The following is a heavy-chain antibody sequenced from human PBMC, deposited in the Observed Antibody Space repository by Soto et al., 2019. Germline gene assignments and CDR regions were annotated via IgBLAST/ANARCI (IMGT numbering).Heavy chain of an antibody. V-gene: IGHV3-74*01. CDR2: INGDGTTI. CDR1: GFTFSNSW. D-gene: IGHD6-19*01. Sequence: PGGSLRLSCAASGFTFSNSWVHWVRQAPGKGLMWVSRINGDGTTINYADSVEGRFTISRDNAKNTLFLQMNGLRVEDTAVYYCARAGWYRFDYWGQGTLVTVSS. J-gene: IGHJ4*02. CDR3: ARAGWYRFDY.